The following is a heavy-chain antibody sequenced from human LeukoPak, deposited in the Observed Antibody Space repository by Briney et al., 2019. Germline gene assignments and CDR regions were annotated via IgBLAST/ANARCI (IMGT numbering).Heavy chain of an antibody. CDR2: IYHRRST. CDR1: GGSISSSNW. J-gene: IGHJ3*02. CDR3: ASWYSYAASAYAFDI. Sequence: SETLSLTCAVAGGSISSSNWWSWVRHPPGKGLEWIGEIYHRRSTNYNPSINSQPTTSVHQSNNPFSLKLRSVTAADTAVYYCASWYSYAASAYAFDIWGQGTMVTASP. D-gene: IGHD3-10*01. V-gene: IGHV4-4*02.